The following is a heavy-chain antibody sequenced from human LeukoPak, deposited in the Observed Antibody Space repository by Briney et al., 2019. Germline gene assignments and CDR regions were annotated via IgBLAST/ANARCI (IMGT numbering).Heavy chain of an antibody. J-gene: IGHJ4*02. CDR2: LHPEDGET. Sequence: GASVKVSFRVSGDTLIELSIHWVRQAPGKGLEWMGGLHPEDGETIYAQKFQGRVTMTEDTSTDTAYMDLRSLTSEDTAVYYCATAEQLDWGQGTLVNVSS. V-gene: IGHV1-24*01. CDR1: GDTLIELS. D-gene: IGHD6-6*01. CDR3: ATAEQLD.